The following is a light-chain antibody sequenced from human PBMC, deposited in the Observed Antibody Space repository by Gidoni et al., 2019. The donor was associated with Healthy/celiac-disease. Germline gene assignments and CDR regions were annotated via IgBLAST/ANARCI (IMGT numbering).Light chain of an antibody. V-gene: IGKV3-15*01. J-gene: IGKJ1*01. Sequence: EIVMTQSPATLSVSPGERATLSCRASQSVSSNFAWYQQKPGQDPRLLIYGASTRATGIPARFSGSGSGKEFNLTISSLQSEDFAVYYCQQYNNWPPWTFGQGTKVEIK. CDR3: QQYNNWPPWT. CDR1: QSVSSN. CDR2: GAS.